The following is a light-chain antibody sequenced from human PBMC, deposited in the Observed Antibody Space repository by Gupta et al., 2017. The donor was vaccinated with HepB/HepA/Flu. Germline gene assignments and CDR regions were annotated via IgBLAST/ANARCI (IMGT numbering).Light chain of an antibody. CDR2: AAS. CDR1: QTIRTY. CDR3: QQSYSTHLT. Sequence: DIHMTPPPSSLSASVGDRVTITCRASQTIRTYLNWYQQKPGKAPKPLIYAASSLQSGVPSRFSGSGSGTNFTLTIAGLQHEDFATYYCQQSYSTHLTFGGGTKVEIK. J-gene: IGKJ4*02. V-gene: IGKV1-39*01.